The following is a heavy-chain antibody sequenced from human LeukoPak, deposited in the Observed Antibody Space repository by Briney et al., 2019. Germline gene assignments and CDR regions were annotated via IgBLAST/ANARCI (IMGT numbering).Heavy chain of an antibody. Sequence: SETLSLTCNVSGGSMNNYYWSWIRQPPGKGLEWIGYIYYSGSTHYNPSLKSRVTMSVDTSKNQFSLTLSSVTAADTAVYYCARDPVSRSQFDPWGQGTLVTVSS. CDR1: GGSMNNYY. D-gene: IGHD3-16*01. CDR3: ARDPVSRSQFDP. J-gene: IGHJ5*02. CDR2: IYYSGST. V-gene: IGHV4-59*12.